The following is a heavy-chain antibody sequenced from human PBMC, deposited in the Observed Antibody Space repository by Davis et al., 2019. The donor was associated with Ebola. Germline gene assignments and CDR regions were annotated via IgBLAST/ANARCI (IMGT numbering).Heavy chain of an antibody. J-gene: IGHJ6*02. CDR2: ISGSRGST. CDR3: AKAYDFWSGYSPNYYYYYGMDV. D-gene: IGHD3-3*01. CDR1: GFTFSSYA. Sequence: GESLKISCAASGFTFSSYAMSWVRQAPGEGLEWVSAISGSRGSTYYADSVKGRFTISRDNSKNTLYLQMNSLRAEDTAVYYCAKAYDFWSGYSPNYYYYYGMDVWGQGTTVTVSS. V-gene: IGHV3-23*01.